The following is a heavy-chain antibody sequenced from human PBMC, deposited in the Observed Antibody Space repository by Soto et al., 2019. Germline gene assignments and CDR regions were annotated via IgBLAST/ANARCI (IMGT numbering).Heavy chain of an antibody. J-gene: IGHJ4*02. CDR2: IYYSGST. D-gene: IGHD2-21*01. V-gene: IGHV4-30-4*02. Sequence: SDTLSLTCTVSGDSISSGDYYWSWIRQPPGKGLEWIGYIYYSGSTYYNPSPKSRVTISVDTSTNQFSLKLSSVSAADTAVYYCARSGPEHRVTMCYFGYWGRGTLVA. CDR1: GDSISSGDYY. CDR3: ARSGPEHRVTMCYFGY.